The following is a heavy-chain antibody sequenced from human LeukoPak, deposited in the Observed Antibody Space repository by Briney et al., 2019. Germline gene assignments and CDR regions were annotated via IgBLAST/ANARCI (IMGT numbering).Heavy chain of an antibody. CDR3: ARDSSGYYSDY. D-gene: IGHD3-22*01. CDR2: IIPILGIA. Sequence: SVKVSCKASGGTFSSYAIGWVRQAPGQGLEWMGRIIPILGIANYAQKFQGRVTITADKSTSTAYMELSSLRSEDTAVYYCARDSSGYYSDYWGQGTLVTVSS. V-gene: IGHV1-69*04. CDR1: GGTFSSYA. J-gene: IGHJ4*02.